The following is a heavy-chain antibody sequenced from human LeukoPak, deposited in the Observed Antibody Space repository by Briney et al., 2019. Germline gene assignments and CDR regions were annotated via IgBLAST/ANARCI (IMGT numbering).Heavy chain of an antibody. J-gene: IGHJ4*02. CDR1: GYTFTGYY. CDR3: ASLVAAAGTGRNFDY. CDR2: INPNSGGT. D-gene: IGHD6-13*01. Sequence: GASVKVSCKASGYTFTGYYMHWVRQAPGQGLEWMGWINPNSGGTNYAQKFQGRVTMARDTSISTAYTELSRLRSDDTAVYYCASLVAAAGTGRNFDYWGQGTLVTVSS. V-gene: IGHV1-2*02.